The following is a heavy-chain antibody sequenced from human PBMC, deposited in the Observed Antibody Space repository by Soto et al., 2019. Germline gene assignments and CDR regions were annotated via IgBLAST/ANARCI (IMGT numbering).Heavy chain of an antibody. J-gene: IGHJ3*02. CDR3: ATHNYGTDAFDI. V-gene: IGHV1-24*01. CDR1: GYTLTELS. CDR2: FDPEDGET. Sequence: ASVKVSCKVSGYTLTELSMHWVRQAPGKGLEWMGGFDPEDGETIYAQKFQGRVTMTEDTSTDTAYMELSSLRSEDTAVYYCATHNYGTDAFDIWGQGTMVTISS. D-gene: IGHD4-17*01.